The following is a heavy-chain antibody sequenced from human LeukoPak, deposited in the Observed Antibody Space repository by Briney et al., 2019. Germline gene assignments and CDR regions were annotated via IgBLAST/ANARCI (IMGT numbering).Heavy chain of an antibody. CDR1: GGSISSSNW. CDR3: ARDKSGSYTDGNAFDI. J-gene: IGHJ3*02. V-gene: IGHV4-4*02. Sequence: PSGTLSLTCAVSGGSISSSNWWSWVRQPPGKGLEWIGEIYHSGSTNYNPSLKSRVTISVDKSKNQFPLKLSSVTAADTAVYYCARDKSGSYTDGNAFDIWGQGTMVTVSS. D-gene: IGHD1-26*01. CDR2: IYHSGST.